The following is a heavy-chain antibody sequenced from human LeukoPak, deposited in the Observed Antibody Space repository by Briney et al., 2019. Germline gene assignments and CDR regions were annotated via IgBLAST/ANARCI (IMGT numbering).Heavy chain of an antibody. CDR2: INHSGST. D-gene: IGHD6-13*01. CDR1: GGSFSGYY. CDR3: AKAGKQQLVHFDY. Sequence: SETLSLTCAVYGGSFSGYYWSWIRQPPGKGVEGIGEINHSGSTNYNPSLKSRVTISVDTSKNQFSLKLSSVTAADTAVYYCAKAGKQQLVHFDYWGQGTLVTVSS. V-gene: IGHV4-34*01. J-gene: IGHJ4*02.